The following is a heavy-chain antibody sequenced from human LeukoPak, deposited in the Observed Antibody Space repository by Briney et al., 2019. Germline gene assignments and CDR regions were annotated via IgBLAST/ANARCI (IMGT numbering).Heavy chain of an antibody. CDR2: INPNSGGT. D-gene: IGHD2-21*02. Sequence: ASVKVSCKASGYTFTGYYMHWVRQAPGQGLEWMGWINPNSGGTNHAQKFQGRVTMTRDTSISTAYMELSRLRSDDTAVYYCARGEGDLDAFDIWGQGTMVTVSS. CDR1: GYTFTGYY. CDR3: ARGEGDLDAFDI. V-gene: IGHV1-2*02. J-gene: IGHJ3*02.